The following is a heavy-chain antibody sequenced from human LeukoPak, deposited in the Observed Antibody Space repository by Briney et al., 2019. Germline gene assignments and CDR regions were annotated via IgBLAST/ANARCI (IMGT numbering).Heavy chain of an antibody. V-gene: IGHV4-39*01. CDR1: GGSISSASNY. Sequence: SETLSLTCAVSGGSISSASNYWGWIRQPPGKGLEWIGTIYYSGSTYYNPSLKSRVTLSIDTSKNQFSLRLSSVTAADTAVFYCARSTDGTTSSGWYVDYWGQGTLVTVSS. CDR3: ARSTDGTTSSGWYVDY. CDR2: IYYSGST. D-gene: IGHD6-19*01. J-gene: IGHJ4*02.